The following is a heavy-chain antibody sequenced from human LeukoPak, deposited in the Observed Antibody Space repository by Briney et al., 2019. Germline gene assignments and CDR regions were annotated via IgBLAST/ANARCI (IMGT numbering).Heavy chain of an antibody. Sequence: PGGSLRLSCAASGFSFSSYAMTWARQAPVKGLEWVSAISGDGTRTYYEDSVKGRFTISRDNSKNTLYLEMSSLRVEDTAIYYCAKWPEGAMDYFDYWGQGTLVTVSS. CDR1: GFSFSSYA. CDR3: AKWPEGAMDYFDY. CDR2: ISGDGTRT. J-gene: IGHJ4*02. V-gene: IGHV3-23*01. D-gene: IGHD3-16*01.